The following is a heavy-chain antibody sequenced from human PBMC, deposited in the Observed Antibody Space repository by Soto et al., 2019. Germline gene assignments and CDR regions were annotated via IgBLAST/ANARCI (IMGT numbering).Heavy chain of an antibody. Sequence: QVQLVQSGAEVKKPGSPVKVSCKASGGTFSSYIITWVRQAPGQGLEWMGRIIPILDITYYAQRFQGRVTITADKSKSTAYMELSGLRSEDSAVYFCAKSPTPGSATSSYYGMDVWGQGTTVTVSS. V-gene: IGHV1-69*02. CDR1: GGTFSSYI. J-gene: IGHJ6*02. D-gene: IGHD7-27*01. CDR2: IIPILDIT. CDR3: AKSPTPGSATSSYYGMDV.